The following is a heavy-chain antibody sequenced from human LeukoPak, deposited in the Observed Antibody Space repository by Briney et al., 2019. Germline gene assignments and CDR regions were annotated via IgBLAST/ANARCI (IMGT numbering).Heavy chain of an antibody. Sequence: GGSLRLSCAASGFTFSSYAMSWVRQAPGKGLEWVSAISGSGGSTYYADSVKGRFTISRDNSKNTLYLQMNSLRAEDTAVYYCARGKSYDSSGYYHPIDYWGQGTLVTVSS. D-gene: IGHD3-22*01. CDR3: ARGKSYDSSGYYHPIDY. V-gene: IGHV3-23*01. J-gene: IGHJ4*02. CDR2: ISGSGGST. CDR1: GFTFSSYA.